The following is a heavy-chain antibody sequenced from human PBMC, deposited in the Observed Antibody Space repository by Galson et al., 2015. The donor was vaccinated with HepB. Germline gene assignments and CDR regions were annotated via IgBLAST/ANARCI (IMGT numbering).Heavy chain of an antibody. CDR1: GFTFSDYY. J-gene: IGHJ4*02. D-gene: IGHD7-27*01. Sequence: SLRLSCAASGFTFSDYYMNWVRQAPGKGLEWVSSISGSGTYIHYAESVKGRFTISRDSAKNSLYLQMNSLRAEDTAVYYCAREAPLTGFLDYFDFWGRGTLVTVSP. CDR2: ISGSGTYI. V-gene: IGHV3-21*01. CDR3: AREAPLTGFLDYFDF.